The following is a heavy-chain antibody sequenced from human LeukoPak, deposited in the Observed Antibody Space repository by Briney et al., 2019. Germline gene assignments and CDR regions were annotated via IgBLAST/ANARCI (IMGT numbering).Heavy chain of an antibody. V-gene: IGHV4-61*02. D-gene: IGHD2-2*01. CDR2: IYTSGST. J-gene: IGHJ3*02. CDR3: ARGSSTSLDAFDI. CDR1: GGSISSGSYY. Sequence: PSQTLSLTCTVSGGSISSGSYYWSWIRQPAGKGLEWIGRIYTSGSTNYNPSLKSRVTISVDTSKNQFSLKLSSVTAADTAAYYCARGSSTSLDAFDIWGQGTMVTVSS.